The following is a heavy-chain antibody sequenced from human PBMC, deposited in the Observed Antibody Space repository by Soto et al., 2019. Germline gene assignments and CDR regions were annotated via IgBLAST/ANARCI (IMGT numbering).Heavy chain of an antibody. CDR1: GFTFSSYG. Sequence: QVQLVESGGGVVQPGRSLRLSCAASGFTFSSYGMHWVRQAPGKGLEWVAVISYDGSNKYYSDSVKGRFTISRDNSKNTMYLQMNSLRAEDTAVYYCAKRGRPDLDYWGQGTLVTVSS. CDR2: ISYDGSNK. CDR3: AKRGRPDLDY. V-gene: IGHV3-30*18. J-gene: IGHJ4*02.